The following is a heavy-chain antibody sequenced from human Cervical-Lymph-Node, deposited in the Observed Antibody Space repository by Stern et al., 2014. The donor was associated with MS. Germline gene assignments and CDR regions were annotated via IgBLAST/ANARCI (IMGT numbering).Heavy chain of an antibody. CDR3: ARDDWVERLDS. J-gene: IGHJ5*01. V-gene: IGHV3-48*01. D-gene: IGHD1-1*01. CDR1: GFPLSIYS. Sequence: VQLVESGGGLVQPGGSLRLSCAASGFPLSIYSMNWVRQAPGKGLEWVSYISTISTIYYAAYMKGRFTISRDNAKTSLYLQMNSLRAEDTAVYFCARDDWVERLDSWGQGTLVTVSS. CDR2: ISTISTI.